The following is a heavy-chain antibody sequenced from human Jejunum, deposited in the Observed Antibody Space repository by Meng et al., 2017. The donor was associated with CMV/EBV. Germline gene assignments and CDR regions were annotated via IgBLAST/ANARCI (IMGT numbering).Heavy chain of an antibody. CDR2: ISSSSRYI. V-gene: IGHV3-21*01. CDR1: GFTFSSYN. CDR3: ARDIDH. Sequence: VDSGGGLVRAGGSRRLSCLGSGFTFSSYNMNWVRQAPGKGLEWVSSISSSSRYINYADSVKGRFTISRDNAKNSLYLQMNSLRVEDTAIYYCARDIDHWGQGTLVTVSS. J-gene: IGHJ5*02.